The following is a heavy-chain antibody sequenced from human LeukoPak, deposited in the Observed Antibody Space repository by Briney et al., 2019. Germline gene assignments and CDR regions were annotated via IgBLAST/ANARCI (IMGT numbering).Heavy chain of an antibody. CDR2: IYSSGST. CDR3: ARATPSRDFDY. J-gene: IGHJ4*02. Sequence: SETLSLTCTVSGGSINGYYWSWIRQPAGKGLEWIGRIYSSGSTNYNPSLKSRVSMSVDTSKNQFSLKLSSVTAADTAVFYCARATPSRDFDYWGQGTLVTVSS. CDR1: GGSINGYY. V-gene: IGHV4-4*07.